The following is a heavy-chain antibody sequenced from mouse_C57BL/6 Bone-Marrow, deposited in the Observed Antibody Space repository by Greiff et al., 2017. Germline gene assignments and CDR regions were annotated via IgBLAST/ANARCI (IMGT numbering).Heavy chain of an antibody. D-gene: IGHD2-4*01. V-gene: IGHV1-81*01. CDR1: GYTFTSYG. CDR3: ARPYDYDGGCPAY. Sequence: QVQLQQSGAELARPGASVKLSCKASGYTFTSYGISWVKQRTGQGLEWIGEIYPRSGNTYYNEKFKGKATLTADKSTSTAYMELRSLTSEDSAVYFCARPYDYDGGCPAYWGQGTLVTVSA. J-gene: IGHJ3*01. CDR2: IYPRSGNT.